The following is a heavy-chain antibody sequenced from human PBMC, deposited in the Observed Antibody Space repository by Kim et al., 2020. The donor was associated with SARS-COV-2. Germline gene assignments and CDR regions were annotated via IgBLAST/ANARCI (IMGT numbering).Heavy chain of an antibody. J-gene: IGHJ5*02. CDR2: INTNTGNP. CDR1: GYTFTSYA. CDR3: ARITRATDHYGSGRGGWSNWFDP. Sequence: SVKVSCKASGYTFTSYAMNWVRQAPGQGLEWMGWINTNTGNPTYAQGFTGRFVFSLDTSVSTAYLQISSLKAEDTAVYYCARITRATDHYGSGRGGWSNWFDPWGQGTLVTVSS. V-gene: IGHV7-4-1*02. D-gene: IGHD3-10*01.